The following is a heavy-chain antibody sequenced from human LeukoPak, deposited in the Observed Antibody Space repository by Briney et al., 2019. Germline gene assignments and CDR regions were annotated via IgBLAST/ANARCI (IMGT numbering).Heavy chain of an antibody. V-gene: IGHV4-59*01. CDR1: GGSISNDY. CDR3: GRTRGTGWFDP. CDR2: IYYSGST. J-gene: IGHJ5*02. Sequence: SETLSLTCTVSGGSISNDYWSWIRQPPGKGLEWIGYIYYSGSTNYNPSLKSRVTISVDPSNSQFSLKLSSVTAADTAVYYCGRTRGTGWFDPWGQGTLVTVSS. D-gene: IGHD1-7*01.